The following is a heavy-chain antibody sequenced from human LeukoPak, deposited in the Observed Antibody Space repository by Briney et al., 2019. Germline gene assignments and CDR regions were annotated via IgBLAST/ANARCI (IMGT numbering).Heavy chain of an antibody. CDR3: ARENDYGDYVDY. J-gene: IGHJ4*02. CDR1: GGSITSGGYY. Sequence: PSETLSLTCTISGGSITSGGYYWSWIRQHPGKGLEWIGYIYYSGSTYYNPSLKSRVTISVDTSKNQFTLKLSSVTAADTAVYYCARENDYGDYVDYWGQGTLVTVSS. CDR2: IYYSGST. V-gene: IGHV4-31*03. D-gene: IGHD4-17*01.